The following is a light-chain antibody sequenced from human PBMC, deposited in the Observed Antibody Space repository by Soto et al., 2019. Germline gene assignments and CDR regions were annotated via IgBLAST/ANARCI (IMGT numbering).Light chain of an antibody. J-gene: IGLJ1*01. V-gene: IGLV2-14*01. Sequence: QSALTQPASVSGSPRQSITISCTGTSSDVGGYHYVSWYQQHPGKAPKLMIYDVSNRPSGVSNRFSGSKSGNTASLTISGLQAEDEADYYCSSYTSSSTYVFGTGTKLTVL. CDR3: SSYTSSSTYV. CDR1: SSDVGGYHY. CDR2: DVS.